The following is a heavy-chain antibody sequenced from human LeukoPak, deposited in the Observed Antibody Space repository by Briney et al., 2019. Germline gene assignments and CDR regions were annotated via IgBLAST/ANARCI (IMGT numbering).Heavy chain of an antibody. D-gene: IGHD5-24*01. CDR2: IIPLFGTA. V-gene: IGHV1-69*13. CDR3: ARTSREMTTSTGYFDY. J-gene: IGHJ4*02. CDR1: GGTFSNYA. Sequence: SVKVSCKASGGTFSNYAISWVRQAPGQGLEWMGGIIPLFGTANYAQKFQGRVTITADESTSTAYMELSSLRSEDTAVYYCARTSREMTTSTGYFDYWGQGTLVTVSS.